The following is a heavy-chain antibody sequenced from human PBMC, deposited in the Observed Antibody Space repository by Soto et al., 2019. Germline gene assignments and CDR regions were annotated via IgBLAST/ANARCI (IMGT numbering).Heavy chain of an antibody. J-gene: IGHJ4*02. CDR1: GDSISSNKW. CDR3: ARRSYFDY. CDR2: IHHSGST. V-gene: IGHV4-4*02. Sequence: QVQLQESGPGLVKPSGTLSLTCAVSGDSISSNKWWSWVRQPPGKGLEWIGEIHHSGSTNYNPSLKRRVTISVDKSKNQFSLKLSSVTAADTAMYYCARRSYFDYWGQGTLVTVSS.